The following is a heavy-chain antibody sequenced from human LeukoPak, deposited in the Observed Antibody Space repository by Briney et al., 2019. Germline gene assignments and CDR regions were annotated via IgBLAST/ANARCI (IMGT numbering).Heavy chain of an antibody. CDR2: IYYSGST. CDR3: ARDSDGDYPFDY. J-gene: IGHJ4*02. CDR1: GGSISSGDYY. Sequence: SETLSLTCTVSGGSISSGDYYWSWIRQPPGKGLEWIGYIYYSGSTHYNPSLKSRVTISVDTSKNQFSLKLSSVTAADTAVYYCARDSDGDYPFDYWGQGTLVTVSS. V-gene: IGHV4-30-4*01. D-gene: IGHD4-17*01.